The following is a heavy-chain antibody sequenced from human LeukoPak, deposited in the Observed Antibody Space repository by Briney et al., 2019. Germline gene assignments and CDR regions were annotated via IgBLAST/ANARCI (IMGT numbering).Heavy chain of an antibody. V-gene: IGHV3-66*01. CDR1: EFSVSSNY. J-gene: IGHJ4*02. Sequence: GGSLRLSCAASEFSVSSNYITWVRQAPGKGLECVSIIYSGGTTYYADSVRGRFTISRDNSKNTLYLQMDRLRVEDTVVYYCARKSDSLMLRGGDCWGQGTLVTVSS. CDR3: ARKSDSLMLRGGDC. CDR2: IYSGGTT. D-gene: IGHD3-10*01.